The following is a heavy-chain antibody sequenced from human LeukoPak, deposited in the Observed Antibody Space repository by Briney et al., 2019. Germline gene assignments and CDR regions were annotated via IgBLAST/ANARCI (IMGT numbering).Heavy chain of an antibody. CDR2: IEKDGSKK. Sequence: PWGSLRLSCAASRFTFSSYWMSWVRQAPGRGLEWVANIEKDGSKKNYVDSVKGRFTISRDNDKTSLFLQMNSLRAEDTDVYYCATNSDYRFEYWGQGTLVTVSS. V-gene: IGHV3-7*01. J-gene: IGHJ4*02. CDR3: ATNSDYRFEY. CDR1: RFTFSSYW. D-gene: IGHD3-22*01.